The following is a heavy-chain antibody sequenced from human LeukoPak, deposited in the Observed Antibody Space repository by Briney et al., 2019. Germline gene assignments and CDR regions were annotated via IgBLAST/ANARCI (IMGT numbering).Heavy chain of an antibody. CDR2: ISDSGGST. D-gene: IGHD2-8*01. CDR3: AKDTSIGRYCTNGVCSPFDY. J-gene: IGHJ4*02. V-gene: IGHV3-23*01. Sequence: GGSLRLSCAASGFTFSSYAMSWVRQAPGKGLEWVSAISDSGGSTYDADSVKGRFTISRDNSKNTLYLQMNSLRAEDTTVYYCAKDTSIGRYCTNGVCSPFDYWGQGTLVTVSS. CDR1: GFTFSSYA.